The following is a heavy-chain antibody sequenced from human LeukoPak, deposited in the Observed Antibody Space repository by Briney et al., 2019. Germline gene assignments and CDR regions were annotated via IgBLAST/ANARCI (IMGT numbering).Heavy chain of an antibody. J-gene: IGHJ5*02. CDR2: IYYSGST. CDR1: GGSISSYY. V-gene: IGHV4-59*01. D-gene: IGHD1-14*01. Sequence: PSETLSLTCTVSGGSISSYYWSWLRQPPGKGLEWLGYIYYSGSTNYNPSLKSRVTISVDTSKNQFSLKLSSVTAADTAVYYCARDLNAGPSHWFDPWGQGTLVTVSS. CDR3: ARDLNAGPSHWFDP.